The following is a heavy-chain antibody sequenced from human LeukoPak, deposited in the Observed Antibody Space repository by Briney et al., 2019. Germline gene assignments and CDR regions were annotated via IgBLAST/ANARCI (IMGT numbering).Heavy chain of an antibody. CDR3: ARGQGRDGYNGILDY. CDR2: INPSGTT. CDR1: GGSFSGYY. D-gene: IGHD5-24*01. V-gene: IGHV4-34*01. J-gene: IGHJ4*02. Sequence: SETLSLTCAVYGGSFSGYYWTWIRQPPGKGLEWIGEINPSGTTNYNPSLKSRVTISVDRSKNQFSLKLRSVTAADTAVFYCARGQGRDGYNGILDYWGQGALVTVPS.